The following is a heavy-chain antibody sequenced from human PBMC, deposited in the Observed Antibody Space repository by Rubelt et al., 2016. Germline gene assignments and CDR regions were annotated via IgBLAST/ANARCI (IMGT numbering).Heavy chain of an antibody. CDR1: GFTFSNFW. J-gene: IGHJ2*01. D-gene: IGHD6-19*01. CDR3: AGGTGWIFDL. CDR2: IKNDGSEE. V-gene: IGHV3-7*04. Sequence: EVQLVESGGGLVKPGGSLRLSCAASGFTFSNFWMNWVRQAPGKGLEWVANIKNDGSEEYYVDSVRGRFSISRDNAKDSLYLQMNSLRAEDTATYFCAGGTGWIFDLWGRGTLVTVSS.